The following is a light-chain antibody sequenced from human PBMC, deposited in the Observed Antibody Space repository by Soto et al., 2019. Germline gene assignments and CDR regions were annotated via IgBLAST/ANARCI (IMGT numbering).Light chain of an antibody. CDR1: NLGSKY. V-gene: IGLV3-1*01. J-gene: IGLJ2*01. CDR2: QDN. Sequence: SYELTQPPSVSVSRGQPATITCSGDNLGSKYVCWYQQKPGQSPALVIYQDNKRPSGIPERLSGSNSGNTATLTISGTQAMDEADYYCQAWDSSAHVVFGGGTKLTVL. CDR3: QAWDSSAHVV.